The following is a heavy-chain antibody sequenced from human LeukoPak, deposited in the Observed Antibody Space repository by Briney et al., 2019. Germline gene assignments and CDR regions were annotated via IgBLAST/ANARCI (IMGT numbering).Heavy chain of an antibody. CDR2: ISGSSIYI. CDR3: ARSGCSGGSCYGVFDY. Sequence: PGGSLRLSCAASGFNFSSYGMHWVRQAPGKGLEWVSSISGSSIYIYYADSAKGRFTISRDNAKNSLYLRMNSLRAEDTAVYYRARSGCSGGSCYGVFDYWGQGTLVTVSS. D-gene: IGHD2-15*01. CDR1: GFNFSSYG. J-gene: IGHJ4*02. V-gene: IGHV3-21*01.